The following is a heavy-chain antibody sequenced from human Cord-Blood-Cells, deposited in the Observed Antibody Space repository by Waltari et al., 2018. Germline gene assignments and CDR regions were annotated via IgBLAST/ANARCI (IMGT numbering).Heavy chain of an antibody. CDR1: GGSFSGYY. Sequence: QVQLQQWGAGLLKPSETLSLTCAVYGGSFSGYYWSWIRQPPGKGLEWIGEIKHRGSNNHNPSLKSRVTISVDTSKNQFSLKLSSVTAADTAVYYCARSWGYSSSSYYGMDVWGQGTTVTVSS. CDR3: ARSWGYSSSSYYGMDV. V-gene: IGHV4-34*01. CDR2: IKHRGSN. D-gene: IGHD6-6*01. J-gene: IGHJ6*02.